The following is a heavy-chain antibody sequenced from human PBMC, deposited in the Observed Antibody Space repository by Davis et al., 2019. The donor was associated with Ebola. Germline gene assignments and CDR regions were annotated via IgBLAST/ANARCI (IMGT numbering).Heavy chain of an antibody. CDR1: GFTFSSYG. V-gene: IGHV3-33*01. J-gene: IGHJ4*02. CDR3: AREGPRGILYPQGFDY. Sequence: GESLKISCAASGFTFSSYGMHWVRQAPGKGLEWVAVIWYDGSNKYYADSVKGRFTISRDNSKNTLYLQMNSLRAEDTAVYYCAREGPRGILYPQGFDYWGQGTLVTVSS. D-gene: IGHD2-15*01. CDR2: IWYDGSNK.